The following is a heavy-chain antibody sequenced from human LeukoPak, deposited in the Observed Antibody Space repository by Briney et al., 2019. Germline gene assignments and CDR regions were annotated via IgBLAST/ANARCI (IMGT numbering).Heavy chain of an antibody. D-gene: IGHD2-15*01. V-gene: IGHV4-4*09. Sequence: SETLSLTCTVSGGSISSYYWSWIRQPPGKGLEWIGYIYTSGSTNYNPSLKSRVTISVDTSKNQFSLKLSSVTAADTAVYYCARHVGTGDAFAIWGQGTMVTVSS. CDR3: ARHVGTGDAFAI. CDR2: IYTSGST. J-gene: IGHJ3*02. CDR1: GGSISSYY.